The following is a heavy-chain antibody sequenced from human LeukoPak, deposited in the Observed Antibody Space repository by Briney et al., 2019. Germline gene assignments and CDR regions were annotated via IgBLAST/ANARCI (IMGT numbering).Heavy chain of an antibody. J-gene: IGHJ6*02. CDR1: GSAFSRSW. CDR3: ASDGAYAMAV. Sequence: TGGSLRLSCAASGSAFSRSWIHWVRQVPGKGLVWVSHIESDASRTTYADSVRGRFSISRDNAKNTVSLQMNSLRAEDTAVYYCASDGAYAMAVWGQGTTVTVSS. D-gene: IGHD1-26*01. CDR2: IESDASRT. V-gene: IGHV3-74*01.